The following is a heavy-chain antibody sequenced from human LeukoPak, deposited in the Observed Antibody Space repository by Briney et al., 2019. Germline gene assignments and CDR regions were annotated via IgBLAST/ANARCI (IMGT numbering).Heavy chain of an antibody. D-gene: IGHD3-9*01. CDR3: ARGFLEDDILTGRTPDGNGMDV. V-gene: IGHV3-30*04. CDR1: GFTFSSYA. CDR2: ISYDGSNK. Sequence: GGSLRLSCAASGFTFSSYAMHWVRQAPGKGLEWVAVISYDGSNKYYADSVKGRFTISRDNSKNTLYLQMNSLRAEDTAVYYCARGFLEDDILTGRTPDGNGMDVWGKGTTVTVSS. J-gene: IGHJ6*04.